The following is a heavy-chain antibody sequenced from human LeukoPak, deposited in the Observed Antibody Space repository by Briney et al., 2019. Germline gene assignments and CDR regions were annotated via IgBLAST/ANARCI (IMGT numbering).Heavy chain of an antibody. CDR2: ISPSGGST. D-gene: IGHD3-3*01. CDR3: ATRLHNHITILVQLHY. CDR1: GYTFTSNY. J-gene: IGHJ4*02. Sequence: GASVKVSCKAFGYTFTSNYMHWVRQAPGQGPEWMGVISPSGGSTTYAQKFQGRVTMTEDTSTDTAYMELSSLRSEDTAVYYCATRLHNHITILVQLHYWGQGTLVTVSS. V-gene: IGHV1-46*01.